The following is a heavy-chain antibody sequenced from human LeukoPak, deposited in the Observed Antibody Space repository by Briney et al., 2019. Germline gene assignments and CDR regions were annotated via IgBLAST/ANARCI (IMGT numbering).Heavy chain of an antibody. CDR3: AKDRDRVPILPDDFDF. J-gene: IGHJ3*01. CDR1: GFTFSIYA. CDR2: ISGSGGST. Sequence: GGSLRLSCAASGFTFSIYAMSWVRQAPGKGLEWVSGISGSGGSTDYADSVKGRFTISRDNSKNTLFLQMSSLRADDTAVYYCAKDRDRVPILPDDFDFWGQGTKVTVSS. V-gene: IGHV3-23*01. D-gene: IGHD2-15*01.